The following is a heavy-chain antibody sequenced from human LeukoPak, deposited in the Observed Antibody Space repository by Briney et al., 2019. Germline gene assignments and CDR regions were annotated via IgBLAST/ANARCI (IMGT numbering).Heavy chain of an antibody. D-gene: IGHD6-19*01. Sequence: SETLSLTCAVYGGSFSGYYWSWIRQPPGKGLEWIGEINHSGSTNYNPSLKSRVTISVDTSKNQFSLKLSSVTAADTAVYYCARRPRRGQWLVDRVYYFDYWGQGTLVTVSS. V-gene: IGHV4-34*01. CDR3: ARRPRRGQWLVDRVYYFDY. CDR2: INHSGST. CDR1: GGSFSGYY. J-gene: IGHJ4*02.